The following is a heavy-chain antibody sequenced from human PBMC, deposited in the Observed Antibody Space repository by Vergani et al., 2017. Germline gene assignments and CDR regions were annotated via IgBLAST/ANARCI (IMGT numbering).Heavy chain of an antibody. Sequence: QVQLVESGGGVVQPGGSLRLSCAASGSSFGSYGMNWVRVRQEPGKGLEWLRFLQYDGTTRQYADSVKGRFTISRDNSKDMLYLQMYSLRPEYTAMFCCVKDRGASIGFDDWGQGTQVTVSS. V-gene: IGHV3-30*02. CDR2: LQYDGTTR. CDR3: VKDRGASIGFDD. CDR1: GSSFGSYG. D-gene: IGHD2-2*01. J-gene: IGHJ4*02.